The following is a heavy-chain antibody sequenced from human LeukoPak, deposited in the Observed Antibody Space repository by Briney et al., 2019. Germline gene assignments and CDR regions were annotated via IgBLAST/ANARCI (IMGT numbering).Heavy chain of an antibody. J-gene: IGHJ5*02. D-gene: IGHD2-15*01. V-gene: IGHV3-23*01. CDR1: GFTFSSYG. Sequence: GGSLRLSCAASGFTFSSYGMSWVRQAPEKGLEWVSAISGSGGSTYYADSVKGRFTISRDNSKNTLYLQMNSLRAEDTAVYYCAKVRLFRRYCSGGSCYSLFDAWGQGTLVTVSS. CDR3: AKVRLFRRYCSGGSCYSLFDA. CDR2: ISGSGGST.